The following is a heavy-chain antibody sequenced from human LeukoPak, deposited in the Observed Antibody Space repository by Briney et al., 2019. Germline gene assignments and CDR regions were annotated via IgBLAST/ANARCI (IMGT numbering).Heavy chain of an antibody. V-gene: IGHV3-33*01. CDR3: ARGRAGAARSTNFDY. Sequence: GGSLRLSCAASGFTFSSYGMHWVRQAPGKGLEWVAVIWYDGSNKYYADSVKGRFTISRDNSKNTLYLQTNSLRAEDTAVYYCARGRAGAARSTNFDYWGQGTLVTVSS. CDR1: GFTFSSYG. J-gene: IGHJ4*02. CDR2: IWYDGSNK. D-gene: IGHD2/OR15-2a*01.